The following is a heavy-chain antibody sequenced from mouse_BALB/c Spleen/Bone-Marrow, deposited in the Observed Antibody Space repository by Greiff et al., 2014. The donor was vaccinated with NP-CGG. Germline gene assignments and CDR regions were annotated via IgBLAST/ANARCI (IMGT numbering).Heavy chain of an antibody. V-gene: IGHV1-61*01. Sequence: QVQLQQPGTEVVRPGASVKLSCKASGYSFTTYWMNWVKQRPGQGLEWIGMIHPSDSETRLNQKFKDKATLTVDKSSSTAYMQLSNPTSEDSAVYYCAREKVFYGISWFAYWGQGTLVTVSA. CDR2: IHPSDSET. J-gene: IGHJ3*01. CDR3: AREKVFYGISWFAY. CDR1: GYSFTTYW. D-gene: IGHD2-1*01.